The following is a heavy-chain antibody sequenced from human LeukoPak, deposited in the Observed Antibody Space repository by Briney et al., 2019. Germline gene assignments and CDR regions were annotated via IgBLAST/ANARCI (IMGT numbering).Heavy chain of an antibody. D-gene: IGHD1-1*01. CDR1: GASVSTHS. Sequence: PSETLSLTCNVSGASVSTHSWTWIRQPVGKRLEWIGRIHASGSANYNPSLKSRVAMSVDTSNNQFSLKVTSVTAADTAVYYCARDNPPGSYDYWGQGTLVTVSS. CDR3: ARDNPPGSYDY. J-gene: IGHJ4*02. V-gene: IGHV4-4*07. CDR2: IHASGSA.